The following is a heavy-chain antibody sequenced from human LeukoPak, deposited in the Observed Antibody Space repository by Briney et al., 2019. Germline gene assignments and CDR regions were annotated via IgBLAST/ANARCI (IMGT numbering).Heavy chain of an antibody. D-gene: IGHD6-6*01. CDR1: GYTFTDYY. CDR2: INSNSGGI. Sequence: ASVKASCKTSGYTFTDYYIHWMRQAPGQGLEWMGWINSNSGGISYAQKFQGRVTLTRDTPTRTAFMELNRLTSDDTAVYYCARTSIAARRADFDYWGQGTVVTVSS. CDR3: ARTSIAARRADFDY. J-gene: IGHJ4*02. V-gene: IGHV1-2*02.